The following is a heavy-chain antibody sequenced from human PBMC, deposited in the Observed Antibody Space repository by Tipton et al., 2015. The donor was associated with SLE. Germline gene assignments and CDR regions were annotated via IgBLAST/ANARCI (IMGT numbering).Heavy chain of an antibody. CDR3: ARHPVLLWFREFRAFDI. Sequence: LRLSCAVYGGSFSGYYWSWIRQPPGKGLEWIGEINHSGSTNYNPSLKSRVTISVDTSKNQFSLKLSSVTAADTAVYYCARHPVLLWFREFRAFDIWGQGTMVTVSS. J-gene: IGHJ3*02. CDR1: GGSFSGYY. CDR2: INHSGST. V-gene: IGHV4-34*01. D-gene: IGHD3-10*01.